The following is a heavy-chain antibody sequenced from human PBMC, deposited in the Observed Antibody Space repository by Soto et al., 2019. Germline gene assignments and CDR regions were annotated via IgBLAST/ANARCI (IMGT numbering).Heavy chain of an antibody. CDR1: GGSFSGYY. Sequence: QVQLQQWGAGLLKPSETLSRTCAVYGGSFSGYYWSWIRQPPGKGLAWIGEINHSGSTNYNPSLKSRVTISVDTSKNPFSLKLSSVTAADTAVYYCARTFRGEQLELRGVKGFDYWGQGTLVTVSS. CDR3: ARTFRGEQLELRGVKGFDY. CDR2: INHSGST. V-gene: IGHV4-34*01. J-gene: IGHJ4*02. D-gene: IGHD6-6*01.